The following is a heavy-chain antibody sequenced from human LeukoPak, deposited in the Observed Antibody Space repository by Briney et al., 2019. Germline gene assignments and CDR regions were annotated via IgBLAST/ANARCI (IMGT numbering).Heavy chain of an antibody. CDR1: GFSLSTSGMC. CDR2: IDWDDDK. CDR3: ARTLYSSGSWVYDP. J-gene: IGHJ5*02. V-gene: IGHV2-70*01. D-gene: IGHD6-19*01. Sequence: SGPTLVNPTQTLILTCTFSGFSLSTSGMCVSWIRQPPGKALEWLALIDWDDDKYYSTSLKTRLTISKDTSKNQVVLTMTNMDPVDTATYYCARTLYSSGSWVYDPWGQGTLVTVSS.